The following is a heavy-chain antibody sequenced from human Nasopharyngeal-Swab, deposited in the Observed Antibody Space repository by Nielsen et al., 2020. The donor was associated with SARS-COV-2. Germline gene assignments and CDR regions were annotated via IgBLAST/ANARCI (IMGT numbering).Heavy chain of an antibody. D-gene: IGHD2-2*01. V-gene: IGHV3-21*01. J-gene: IGHJ3*02. Sequence: GGSLRLSCAASGFTFSSYRMNWVRQAPGKGLEWVSSISSSSSYIYYADSVKGRFTISRDNAKNSLYLQMNSLRAEDTAVYYCARDPTSTNIVVVPATNKGAFDIWGQGTMVTVSS. CDR3: ARDPTSTNIVVVPATNKGAFDI. CDR1: GFTFSSYR. CDR2: ISSSSSYI.